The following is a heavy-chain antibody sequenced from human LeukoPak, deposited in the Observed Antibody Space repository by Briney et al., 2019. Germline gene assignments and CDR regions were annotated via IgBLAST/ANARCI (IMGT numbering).Heavy chain of an antibody. Sequence: SETLSLTCAVYGGSFSGYYWSWIRQPPGKGLEWIGEINHSGSTNYNPSLKSRVTISVDTSKNQFSLKLSSVTAADTAVYYCARVVVGYYFDYWGQGTLVTVSS. J-gene: IGHJ4*02. V-gene: IGHV4-34*01. CDR2: INHSGST. D-gene: IGHD2-15*01. CDR1: GGSFSGYY. CDR3: ARVVVGYYFDY.